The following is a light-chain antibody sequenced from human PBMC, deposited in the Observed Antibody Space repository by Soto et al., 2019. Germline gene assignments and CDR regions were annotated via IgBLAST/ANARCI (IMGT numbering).Light chain of an antibody. J-gene: IGKJ1*01. CDR1: QSVSNNY. CDR2: DAS. V-gene: IGKV3D-20*01. CDR3: QQYGSSPPQT. Sequence: EIVLTQSPAILSLSPGERATLSCGASQSVSNNYLAWYQQKPGQAPRLLIYDASSRATGIPDRFSGSGSGTDFTLTISRLEPEDFAVYYCQQYGSSPPQTFGQGTKVEIK.